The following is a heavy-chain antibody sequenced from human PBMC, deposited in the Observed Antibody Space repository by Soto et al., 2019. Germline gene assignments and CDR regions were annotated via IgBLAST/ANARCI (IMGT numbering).Heavy chain of an antibody. CDR2: ISGSGTTT. CDR1: GFTFTSCA. J-gene: IGHJ4*02. D-gene: IGHD5-12*01. CDR3: AKDFLSTAGYSVTIWAFDY. Sequence: GSLRLSCAASGFTFTSCAMSWVRQVPGKGLEWISTISGSGTTTYYADSVKGRFTISRDSSKNTVYLQMNSLRVEDTAVYYCAKDFLSTAGYSVTIWAFDYWGQGTLVTVSS. V-gene: IGHV3-23*01.